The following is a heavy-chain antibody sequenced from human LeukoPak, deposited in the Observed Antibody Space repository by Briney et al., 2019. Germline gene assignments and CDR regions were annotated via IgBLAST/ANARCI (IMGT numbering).Heavy chain of an antibody. CDR2: INGNGGSA. CDR3: ARGYYDSSEY. CDR1: GFTFDDYG. J-gene: IGHJ4*02. D-gene: IGHD3-22*01. V-gene: IGHV3-20*04. Sequence: GGSLRLSCAASGFTFDDYGMSWVRQAPGKGLEWVSGINGNGGSAGYADSVKGRFTISRDNAKNFLYLQMNSLRAEDTALYYCARGYYDSSEYWGQGTLVTVSS.